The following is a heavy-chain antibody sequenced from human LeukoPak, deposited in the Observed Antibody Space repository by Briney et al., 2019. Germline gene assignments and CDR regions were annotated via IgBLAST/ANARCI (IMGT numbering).Heavy chain of an antibody. J-gene: IGHJ4*02. CDR3: AREGDPYGSGTTQFDY. Sequence: GASVKVSCKASGYTFTGYYMHWVRQAPGQGLEWMGWINPNSGGTNYAQKFQGRVTMTRDTSISTAYMEPSRLRSDDTAVYYCAREGDPYGSGTTQFDYWGQGTLVTVSS. D-gene: IGHD3-10*01. CDR1: GYTFTGYY. CDR2: INPNSGGT. V-gene: IGHV1-2*02.